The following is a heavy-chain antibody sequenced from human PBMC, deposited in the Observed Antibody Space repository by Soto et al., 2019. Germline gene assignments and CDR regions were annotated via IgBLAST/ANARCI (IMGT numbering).Heavy chain of an antibody. V-gene: IGHV3-21*01. CDR1: GFTFSSYS. CDR3: ARVSTAYYYGMDV. Sequence: EVQLVESGGGLVKPGGSLRLSCPASGFTFSSYSMNWVRQAPGKGLEWVSSISSSSSYIYYADSVKGRFTISRDNAKNSLYLQMNSLRAEDTAVYYCARVSTAYYYGMDVWGQGTTVTVSS. J-gene: IGHJ6*02. CDR2: ISSSSSYI.